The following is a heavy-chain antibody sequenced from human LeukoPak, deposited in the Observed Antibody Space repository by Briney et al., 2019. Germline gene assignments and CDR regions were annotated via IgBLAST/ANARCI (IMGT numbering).Heavy chain of an antibody. CDR1: GFTFSSYS. J-gene: IGHJ4*02. D-gene: IGHD1-26*01. CDR2: ITSSSSYI. CDR3: AREHSATYFDD. V-gene: IGHV3-21*01. Sequence: GGSVRLSCAASGFTFSSYSMTWVRQAPGKGLEWVSSITSSSSYIYYADSVKGRFTISRDNAKNSLYLQMNSLRAEDTAVYYCAREHSATYFDDCGQGTVDSVSS.